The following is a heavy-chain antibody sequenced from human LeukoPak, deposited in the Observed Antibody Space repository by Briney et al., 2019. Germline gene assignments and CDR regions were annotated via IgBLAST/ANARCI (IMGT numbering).Heavy chain of an antibody. CDR2: LSTNNGAT. J-gene: IGHJ4*02. D-gene: IGHD5-12*01. V-gene: IGHV1-2*06. CDR1: GYTFTGSY. Sequence: ASVKVSCKASGYTFTGSYIHWVRQAPGQGLEWMGRLSTNNGATNYAQKFQVRVTMTGDTSITTAYMELTRLTSDDTAVYYCARGGQPPGWGQGTLVTVSS. CDR3: ARGGQPPG.